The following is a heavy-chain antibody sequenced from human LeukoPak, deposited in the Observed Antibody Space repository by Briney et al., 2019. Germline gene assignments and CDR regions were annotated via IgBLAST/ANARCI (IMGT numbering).Heavy chain of an antibody. J-gene: IGHJ4*02. CDR1: GFTFSSYS. V-gene: IGHV3-48*02. Sequence: PGGSLRLSCAASGFTFSSYSMNWVRQAPGKGLEWVSYISSSSTMSYADSVKGRFTISRDNANNSLYLQMSSLRDEDTAVYYCARGGTSSSLAYWGQGTLVTVSS. CDR2: ISSSSTM. D-gene: IGHD4-23*01. CDR3: ARGGTSSSLAY.